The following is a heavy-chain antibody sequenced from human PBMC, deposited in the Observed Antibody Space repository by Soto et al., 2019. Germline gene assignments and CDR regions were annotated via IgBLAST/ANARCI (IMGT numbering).Heavy chain of an antibody. Sequence: QVQLVQSGAEVKKPGSSVKVSCKASGGTFSSYAISWVRQSPGQGLEWMGGIIPIFGTANYEQKFQGRVTINADESTSTAYMELSSLRSEDTSVYYYARECELELRDYYGMDVWAQGTTVTVSS. D-gene: IGHD1-7*01. CDR1: GGTFSSYA. J-gene: IGHJ6*02. CDR3: ARECELELRDYYGMDV. CDR2: IIPIFGTA. V-gene: IGHV1-69*01.